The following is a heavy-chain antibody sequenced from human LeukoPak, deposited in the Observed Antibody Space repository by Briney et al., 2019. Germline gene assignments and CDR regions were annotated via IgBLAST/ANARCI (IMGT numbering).Heavy chain of an antibody. D-gene: IGHD3-10*01. CDR3: AKGSFGLGY. CDR1: GFTFSSYA. V-gene: IGHV3-30*04. Sequence: HPGTSLRLSCAASGFTFSSYAIHWVRQAPGKGLEWVAVISFDGTDAFYADSVKGRFTISRDIPKNTLYLQMNSLRAEDTAVYYCAKGSFGLGYWGQGTLVTVSS. CDR2: ISFDGTDA. J-gene: IGHJ4*02.